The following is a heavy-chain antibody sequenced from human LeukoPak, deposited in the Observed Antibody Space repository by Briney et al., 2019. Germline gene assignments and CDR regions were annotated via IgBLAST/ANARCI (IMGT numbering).Heavy chain of an antibody. D-gene: IGHD3-3*01. CDR2: ISYDGSNK. V-gene: IGHV3-30*18. CDR1: GFTFSSYG. Sequence: GGSLRLSCAASGFTFSSYGMHWVRQAPGKGLEWVAGISYDGSNKYYADSVKGRFTISRDNSKNTLYLQMNSLRAEDTAVYYCAKEHYYDFWSGYSDLAFFDYWGQGTLVTVSS. J-gene: IGHJ4*02. CDR3: AKEHYYDFWSGYSDLAFFDY.